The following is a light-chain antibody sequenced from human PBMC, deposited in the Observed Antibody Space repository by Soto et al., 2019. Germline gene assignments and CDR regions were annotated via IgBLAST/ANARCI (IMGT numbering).Light chain of an antibody. CDR3: KSYAGSNTYV. Sequence: QCVLTQPPSAFGSPGQSVTISCTGTKSDIGVYDFVSWYQHHPGKAPRLIIYEVVQRPSGVPDRFSGSKSGNTASLTVSGLQAADEADYFCKSYAGSNTYVFGSGTKVTVL. V-gene: IGLV2-8*01. CDR1: KSDIGVYDF. CDR2: EVV. J-gene: IGLJ1*01.